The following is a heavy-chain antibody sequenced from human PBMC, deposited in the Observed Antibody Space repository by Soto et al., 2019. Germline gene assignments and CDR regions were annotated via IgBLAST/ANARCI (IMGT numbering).Heavy chain of an antibody. CDR2: INAGYGNT. V-gene: IGHV1-3*01. CDR1: GYTFSSYA. Sequence: ASVKVSCKASGYTFSSYAMHWVRQAPGQRLEWMGWINAGYGNTKSSQKFQDRVTISRDTSTNTAYMELRSLTSDDTAVYYCARASGIGVGTTSYWGQGTLVTVSS. J-gene: IGHJ4*02. D-gene: IGHD3-22*01. CDR3: ARASGIGVGTTSY.